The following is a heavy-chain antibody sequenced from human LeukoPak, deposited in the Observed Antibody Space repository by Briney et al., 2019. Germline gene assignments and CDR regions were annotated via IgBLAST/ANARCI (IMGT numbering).Heavy chain of an antibody. V-gene: IGHV1-69*13. CDR1: GGTFSSYA. Sequence: SVKVSCKASGGTFSSYAISWVRQAPGQGLEWMGGIIPIFGTANYAQKFQGRVTITADESTSTAYMELSSLRPEDTAVYYCARAFVYQWQLDYWGQGTLVTVSS. J-gene: IGHJ4*02. D-gene: IGHD6-19*01. CDR2: IIPIFGTA. CDR3: ARAFVYQWQLDY.